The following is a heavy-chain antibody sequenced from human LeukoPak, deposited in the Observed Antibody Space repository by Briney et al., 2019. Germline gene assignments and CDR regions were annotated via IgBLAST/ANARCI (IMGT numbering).Heavy chain of an antibody. CDR3: ARAPGPGIAAAGTNAFDI. V-gene: IGHV3-64*01. Sequence: PGGSLRLSCAASGFTFSSHAMHWVRQAPGKGLEYVSAISSNGGSTYYANSVKGRFTISRDNSKNTLYLQMGSLRAEDMAVYYCARAPGPGIAAAGTNAFDIWGQGTMVTVSS. CDR2: ISSNGGST. J-gene: IGHJ3*02. CDR1: GFTFSSHA. D-gene: IGHD6-13*01.